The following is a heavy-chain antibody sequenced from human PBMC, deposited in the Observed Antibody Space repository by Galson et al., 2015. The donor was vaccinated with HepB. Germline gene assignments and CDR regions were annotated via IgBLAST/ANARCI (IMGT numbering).Heavy chain of an antibody. CDR1: GGSISSYY. CDR3: ARVRGMDCSGGSCNRYFDY. J-gene: IGHJ4*02. Sequence: SETLSLTCTVSGGSISSYYWSWIRQPPGKGLEWIGYIYYSGSTNYNPSLKSRVTISVDTSKNQFSLKLSSVTAADTAVYYCARVRGMDCSGGSCNRYFDYWGQGTLVTVSS. D-gene: IGHD2-15*01. V-gene: IGHV4-59*08. CDR2: IYYSGST.